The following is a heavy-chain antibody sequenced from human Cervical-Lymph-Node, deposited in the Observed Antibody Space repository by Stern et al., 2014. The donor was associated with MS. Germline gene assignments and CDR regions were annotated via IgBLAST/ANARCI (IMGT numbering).Heavy chain of an antibody. CDR1: GGTFSSYP. V-gene: IGHV1-69*01. D-gene: IGHD1-26*01. Sequence: QVQLVQSGAEVKKPGSSVQVSCKASGGTFSSYPTSWVRQAPGHGLDWMGGTIPIFGTANYAQKFQGRVTITADESTSTAYMELSSLRSEDTAVYYCARGELKEGLVRGMDVWGQGTTVTVSS. CDR2: TIPIFGTA. CDR3: ARGELKEGLVRGMDV. J-gene: IGHJ6*02.